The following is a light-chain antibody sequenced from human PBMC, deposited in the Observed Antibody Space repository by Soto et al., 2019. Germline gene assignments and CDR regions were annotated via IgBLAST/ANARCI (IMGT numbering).Light chain of an antibody. CDR1: QSINAW. Sequence: DIQMTQAPSTLSASVGDRVTITCRASQSINAWLARYQQKPGKAPKLLIYDVSTLDSGVPSRFSGSASGTEFTLTISYLESDDFATYYCQQYHRYSTFGQGTRVDIK. J-gene: IGKJ1*01. CDR2: DVS. CDR3: QQYHRYST. V-gene: IGKV1-5*01.